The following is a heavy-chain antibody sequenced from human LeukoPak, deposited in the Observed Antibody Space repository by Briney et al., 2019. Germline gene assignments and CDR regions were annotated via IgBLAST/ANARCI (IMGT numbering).Heavy chain of an antibody. CDR1: GGSISSGGYY. CDR3: ASGNSPGLDY. V-gene: IGHV4-30-2*01. Sequence: SETLSLTCTVSGGSISSGGYYWSWIRQPPGKGLEWIGYIYHSGSTYYNPSLKSRVTISVDRSKNQFSLKLSSVTAADTAVYYCASGNSPGLDYWGQGTLVTVSS. CDR2: IYHSGST. D-gene: IGHD2/OR15-2a*01. J-gene: IGHJ4*02.